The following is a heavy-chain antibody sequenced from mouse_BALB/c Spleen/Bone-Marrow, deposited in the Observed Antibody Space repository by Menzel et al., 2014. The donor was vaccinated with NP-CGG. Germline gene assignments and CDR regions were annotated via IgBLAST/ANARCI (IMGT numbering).Heavy chain of an antibody. V-gene: IGHV1-61*01. CDR3: ARTRDYYDYDGSYFDY. J-gene: IGHJ2*01. CDR1: GYSFTSYW. CDR2: IHPSDSET. Sequence: VQLVESGAELVRPGASVKLSCKASGYSFTSYWMNWVKQRPGQGLEWIGMIHPSDSETRLNQKFKDKATLTVDKSSNTAYMQLSSPTSEDSAVYYCARTRDYYDYDGSYFDYWGQGTTLTVSS. D-gene: IGHD2-4*01.